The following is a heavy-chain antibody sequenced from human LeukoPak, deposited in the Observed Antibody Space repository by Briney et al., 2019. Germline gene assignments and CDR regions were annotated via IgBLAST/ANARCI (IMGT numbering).Heavy chain of an antibody. D-gene: IGHD6-13*01. CDR2: ISYDGSNK. Sequence: PGGSLRLSCAASGFTFSSYAMHWVRQAPGKGLEWVAVISYDGSNKYYADSVKGRFTISRDNSKNTLYLQMNSLRAEDTAVYYCARDTVAAAGKAYYYYMDVWGKGTTVTVSS. J-gene: IGHJ6*03. V-gene: IGHV3-30*04. CDR1: GFTFSSYA. CDR3: ARDTVAAAGKAYYYYMDV.